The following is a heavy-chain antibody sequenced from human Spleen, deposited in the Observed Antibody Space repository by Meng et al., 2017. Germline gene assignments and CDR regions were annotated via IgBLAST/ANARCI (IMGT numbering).Heavy chain of an antibody. J-gene: IGHJ4*02. CDR1: GGPISSGGYS. CDR3: ARAAPQPLSYASYYFDF. V-gene: IGHV4-30-2*01. CDR2: VYQSGSS. Sequence: QLQRQESGPGLVKPSQTLSLPCAVLGGPISSGGYSWSWVRQPPGKALEWIGYVYQSGSSYYNPSLKSRVTISLDRSKNQFSLKLNSVTAADTAVYYCARAAPQPLSYASYYFDFWGQGTLVTVSS. D-gene: IGHD2-2*01.